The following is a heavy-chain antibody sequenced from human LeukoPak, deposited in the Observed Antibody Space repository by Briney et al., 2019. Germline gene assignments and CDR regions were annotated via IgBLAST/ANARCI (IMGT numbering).Heavy chain of an antibody. CDR2: INPRGGST. D-gene: IGHD3-22*01. CDR1: GYTFTSYY. Sequence: GASVKVSCKASGYTFTSYYMHWVTQAPGQGLEWMGIINPRGGSTSYAQKVQGRVTMTRDTSTSTVYMELSSLRSEDTAVYYCARDLYYYDSSGQQNYFDYWGQGTLVTVSS. J-gene: IGHJ4*02. CDR3: ARDLYYYDSSGQQNYFDY. V-gene: IGHV1-46*01.